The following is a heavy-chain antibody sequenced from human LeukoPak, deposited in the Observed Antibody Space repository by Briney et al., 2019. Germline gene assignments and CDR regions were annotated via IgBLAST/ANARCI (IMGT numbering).Heavy chain of an antibody. Sequence: SVKVSCKASGGTFSSYAISWVRQAPGQGLEWMGGIIPIFGTANYAQKFQGRVTITADKSTSTAYMELSSLRSEDTAVYYCARKVPNDSSGYYYRGQFDPWGQGTLVTVSS. CDR3: ARKVPNDSSGYYYRGQFDP. CDR2: IIPIFGTA. V-gene: IGHV1-69*06. J-gene: IGHJ5*02. CDR1: GGTFSSYA. D-gene: IGHD3-22*01.